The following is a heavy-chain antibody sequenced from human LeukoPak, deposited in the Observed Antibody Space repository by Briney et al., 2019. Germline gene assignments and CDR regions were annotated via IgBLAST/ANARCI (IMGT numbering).Heavy chain of an antibody. CDR3: ARDYGGKIDY. D-gene: IGHD4-23*01. J-gene: IGHJ4*02. V-gene: IGHV3-33*01. CDR1: GFTFSSYG. Sequence: GGSLRLSCAASGFTFSSYGMHWVRQAPGKVLEWVAVIWYDGSNKYYADSVKGRFTISRDNSKNTLYLQMNSLRAEDTAVYYCARDYGGKIDYWGQGTLVSVSS. CDR2: IWYDGSNK.